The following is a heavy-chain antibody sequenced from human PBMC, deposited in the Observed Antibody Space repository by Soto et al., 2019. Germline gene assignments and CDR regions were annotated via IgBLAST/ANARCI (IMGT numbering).Heavy chain of an antibody. J-gene: IGHJ6*02. CDR3: ATEGVDYGVPGDYYYGMDV. Sequence: GASVKVSCKVSGYTLTELSMHWVRQAPGKGLEWMGGFDPEDGETIYAQKFQGRVTMTEDTSTDTAYMELSSLRSEDTAVYYCATEGVDYGVPGDYYYGMDVWGQGTTVTVSS. V-gene: IGHV1-24*01. CDR1: GYTLTELS. CDR2: FDPEDGET. D-gene: IGHD4-17*01.